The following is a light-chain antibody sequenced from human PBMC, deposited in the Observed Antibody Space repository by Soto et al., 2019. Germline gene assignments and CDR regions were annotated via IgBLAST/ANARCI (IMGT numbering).Light chain of an antibody. Sequence: EIVMTQSPATLSVSPGERATLSFGASQSVSSNLAWYQQKPGQAPRLLIYGASTRATGIPDRFSGSGSGTDFSLTIRGLKPEDFAVYYCLQYRMSPNTFGQGTRLENK. CDR2: GAS. CDR3: LQYRMSPNT. V-gene: IGKV3D-15*02. J-gene: IGKJ5*01. CDR1: QSVSSN.